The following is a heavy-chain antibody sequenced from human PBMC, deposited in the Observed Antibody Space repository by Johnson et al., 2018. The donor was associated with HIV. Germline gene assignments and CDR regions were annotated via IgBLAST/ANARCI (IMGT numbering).Heavy chain of an antibody. V-gene: IGHV3-30*04. Sequence: QVQLVESGGGVVQPGRSLRLSCAASGFTFRNYAMHWVRQAPGKGLEWVAVIPYDGSNKYYVDSVKGRFTISRDNSKNTLYLQMNSLRAEDTAVYYCAKAKGDYPRAFDIWGQGTMVTVSS. CDR2: IPYDGSNK. J-gene: IGHJ3*02. CDR1: GFTFRNYA. D-gene: IGHD3-16*01. CDR3: AKAKGDYPRAFDI.